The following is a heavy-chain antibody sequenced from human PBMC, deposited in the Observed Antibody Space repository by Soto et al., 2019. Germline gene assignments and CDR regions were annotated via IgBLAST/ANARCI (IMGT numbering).Heavy chain of an antibody. CDR3: AREGSGDGFDI. CDR2: IYHTGST. V-gene: IGHV4-4*02. J-gene: IGHJ3*02. D-gene: IGHD2-15*01. Sequence: QVQLQESGPGLVKPSGTLYLNCAVSGGSVSSSNWWVWVRQPPGKGLEWIGEIYHTGSTDYTPSLKSRVTMSMDKSKNQLSLKLTSVTAADTAVYFCAREGSGDGFDIWGQETMVTVSS. CDR1: GGSVSSSNW.